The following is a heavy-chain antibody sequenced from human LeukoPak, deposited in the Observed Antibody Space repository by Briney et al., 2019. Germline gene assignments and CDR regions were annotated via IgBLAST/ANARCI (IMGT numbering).Heavy chain of an antibody. CDR2: IYYSGST. V-gene: IGHV4-59*01. CDR1: GGSISSYY. D-gene: IGHD3-9*01. Sequence: SETLSLTCTVSGGSISSYYWSWIRQPPGKGLEWIGYIYYSGSTNYNPSLKSRVTISVDTSKNQFSLKLSSVTAADTAVYYCARVCLSYDILTGYYYYYMDVWGKGTTVTISS. CDR3: ARVCLSYDILTGYYYYYMDV. J-gene: IGHJ6*03.